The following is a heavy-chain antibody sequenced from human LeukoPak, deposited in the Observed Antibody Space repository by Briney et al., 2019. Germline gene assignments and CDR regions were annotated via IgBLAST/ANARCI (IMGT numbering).Heavy chain of an antibody. J-gene: IGHJ4*02. CDR1: GFTFTSYW. CDR2: INQDGGGR. CDR3: SWSGEAD. V-gene: IGHV3-7*01. D-gene: IGHD1-26*01. Sequence: PGGSLRLSCAASGFTFTSYWMTWVRQAPGKGLEWVANINQDGGGRYYVDSVKGRFTISRDNAKNSVHLQMNSLRAEDTAVYYCSWSGEADWGQGTLVTVSS.